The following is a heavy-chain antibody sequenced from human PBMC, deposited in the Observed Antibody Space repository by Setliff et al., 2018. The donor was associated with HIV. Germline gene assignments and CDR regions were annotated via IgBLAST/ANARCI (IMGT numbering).Heavy chain of an antibody. Sequence: ASVKVSCKASGYTFSGYFIHWVRQAPGQGLEWMGWINPNSGGTNYAHTFQGWVTTTRDTSINTAYLELNKLLSDDTAVYYCAREMHAGAKDDAVDIWGQGTRVTVSS. D-gene: IGHD1-26*01. J-gene: IGHJ3*02. V-gene: IGHV1-2*04. CDR1: GYTFSGYF. CDR3: AREMHAGAKDDAVDI. CDR2: INPNSGGT.